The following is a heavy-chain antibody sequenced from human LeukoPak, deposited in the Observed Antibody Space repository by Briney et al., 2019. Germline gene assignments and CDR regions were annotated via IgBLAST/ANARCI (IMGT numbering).Heavy chain of an antibody. CDR1: GGTFSSYA. Sequence: ASVKVSCKASGGTFSSYAIGWVRQAPGQGLEWMGRIIPIFGIANYAPKFQGRVTITADKSTSTAYMELSSLRSEDTAVYYCASSYGSGSSTYYYYGLDVWGQGTTVTVSS. CDR3: ASSYGSGSSTYYYYGLDV. CDR2: IIPIFGIA. D-gene: IGHD3-10*01. J-gene: IGHJ6*02. V-gene: IGHV1-69*04.